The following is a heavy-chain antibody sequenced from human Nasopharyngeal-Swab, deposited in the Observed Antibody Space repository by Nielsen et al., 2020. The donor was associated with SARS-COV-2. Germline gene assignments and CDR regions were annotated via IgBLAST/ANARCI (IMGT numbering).Heavy chain of an antibody. V-gene: IGHV3-23*01. CDR2: ISDGGDST. Sequence: GGSLRPSCAASGFSFSTYAMSWVRLAPGKGLEWVSSISDGGDSTVYADSVKGRFTISRDNPENTLYLQMSSLRGDDAAVYYCAKLAVTVYWYFDVWGPGTLLTVSS. J-gene: IGHJ2*01. CDR3: AKLAVTVYWYFDV. CDR1: GFSFSTYA.